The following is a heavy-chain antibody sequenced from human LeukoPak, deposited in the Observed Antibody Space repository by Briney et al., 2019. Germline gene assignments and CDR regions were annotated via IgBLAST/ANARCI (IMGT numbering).Heavy chain of an antibody. CDR3: ARGPTAPQYYFDY. V-gene: IGHV4-59*01. Sequence: SETLSLTCTVSGGSISSYYWSWIRQPPGRGLEWIGYIYYSGSTNYNPSLKSRVTISVDTSKNQFSLKLSSVTAADTAVYYCARGPTAPQYYFDYWGQGTLVAVSS. CDR2: IYYSGST. J-gene: IGHJ4*02. D-gene: IGHD1-1*01. CDR1: GGSISSYY.